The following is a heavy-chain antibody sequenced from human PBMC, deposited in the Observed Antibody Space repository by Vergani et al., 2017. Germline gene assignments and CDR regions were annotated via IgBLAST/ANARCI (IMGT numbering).Heavy chain of an antibody. V-gene: IGHV1-69*06. CDR1: GCTFSSYA. D-gene: IGHD2/OR15-2a*01. J-gene: IGHJ4*02. CDR2: IIPNFGTD. CDR3: ARGSEQHEYSEYDY. Sequence: QVQLVQSGAEVKKPGSSVKVSCKASGCTFSSYAISWVRQAPGQGLEWMGGIIPNFGTDNYAQKVQGRVTITADKAKSTAYMELSSLRSEDTAVYYCARGSEQHEYSEYDYWGQGTLVTVSS.